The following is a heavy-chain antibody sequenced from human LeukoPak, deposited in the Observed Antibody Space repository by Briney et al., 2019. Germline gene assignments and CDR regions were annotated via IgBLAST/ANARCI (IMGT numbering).Heavy chain of an antibody. Sequence: ASVKVSCKASGYTFTGYYMHWVRQAPGQGLEWMGWINPNSGGTNYAQKFQGRVTMTRDTSISTAYMELSSLRSDDTAVYYCARVPTYYYDSSGLGAFDIWGQGTMVTVSS. D-gene: IGHD3-22*01. V-gene: IGHV1-2*02. CDR3: ARVPTYYYDSSGLGAFDI. J-gene: IGHJ3*02. CDR2: INPNSGGT. CDR1: GYTFTGYY.